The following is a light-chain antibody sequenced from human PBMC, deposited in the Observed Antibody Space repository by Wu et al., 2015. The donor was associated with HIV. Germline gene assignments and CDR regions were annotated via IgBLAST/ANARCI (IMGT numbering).Light chain of an antibody. Sequence: EIVMTQSPATLSVSPGERATLSCRASQSVSRDVAWYQQKPGQSPRLLIFGSDTRATGIPARFSGSGSGTEFTLTISGMQSEDFAVYFCQQYNDWWTFGQGPRWKSN. V-gene: IGKV3-15*01. CDR3: QQYNDWWT. CDR1: QSVSRD. CDR2: GSD. J-gene: IGKJ1*01.